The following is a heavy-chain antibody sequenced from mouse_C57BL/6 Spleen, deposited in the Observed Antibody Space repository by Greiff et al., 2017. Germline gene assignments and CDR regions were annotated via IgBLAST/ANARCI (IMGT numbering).Heavy chain of an antibody. J-gene: IGHJ2*01. CDR2: IYPGDGDT. CDR3: ARLAGSSYSY. D-gene: IGHD1-1*01. V-gene: IGHV1-82*01. Sequence: QVQLKQTGPELVKPGASVKISCKASGYAFSSSWMNWVKQRPGKGLEWIGRIYPGDGDTNYNGKFKGKATLTADKSSSTAYMQLSSLTSEDSAVYFCARLAGSSYSYWGQGTTLTVSS. CDR1: GYAFSSSW.